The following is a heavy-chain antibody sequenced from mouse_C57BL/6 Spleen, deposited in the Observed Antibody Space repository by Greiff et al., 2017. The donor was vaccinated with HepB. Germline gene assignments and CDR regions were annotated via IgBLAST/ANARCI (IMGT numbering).Heavy chain of an antibody. CDR3: ARNGSPVGFDV. Sequence: QVQLQQSGPELVKPGASVKISCKASGYSFTSYYIHWVKQRPVQGLEWIGWIYPGSGNTKYNEKFKGKATLTADTSSSTADMQLSSLTSEDSAVYYCARNGSPVGFDVWGTGTTVTVSS. D-gene: IGHD1-1*01. J-gene: IGHJ1*03. CDR1: GYSFTSYY. CDR2: IYPGSGNT. V-gene: IGHV1-66*01.